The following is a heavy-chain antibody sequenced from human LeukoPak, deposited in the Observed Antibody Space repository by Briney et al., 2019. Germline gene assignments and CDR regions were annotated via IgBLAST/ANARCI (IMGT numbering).Heavy chain of an antibody. D-gene: IGHD3-22*01. J-gene: IGHJ4*02. CDR1: GFTFSSYG. CDR3: ARVSSGYLFDY. Sequence: GGSLRLSCAASGFTFSSYGMHWVRQAPGKGLEWVANIKQDGSEKYYVDSVKGRFTISRDNAKNSLYLQMNSLRAEDTAVYYCARVSSGYLFDYWGQGTLVTVSS. CDR2: IKQDGSEK. V-gene: IGHV3-7*01.